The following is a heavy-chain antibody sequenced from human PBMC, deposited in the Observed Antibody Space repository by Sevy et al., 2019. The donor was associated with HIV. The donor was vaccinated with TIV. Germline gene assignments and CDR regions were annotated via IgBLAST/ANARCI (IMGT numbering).Heavy chain of an antibody. Sequence: GGSLRLSCAASGFTFSSYSMNWVRQAPGKGLEWVSSISSSSSYIYYTDSVKGRFTISVDKAKNSLYLQMNSLRAEDTAVYYCARDHSGGPDYYCNYGMDVWGQGTTVTVSS. V-gene: IGHV3-21*01. CDR2: ISSSSSYI. CDR3: ARDHSGGPDYYCNYGMDV. J-gene: IGHJ6*02. CDR1: GFTFSSYS. D-gene: IGHD2-15*01.